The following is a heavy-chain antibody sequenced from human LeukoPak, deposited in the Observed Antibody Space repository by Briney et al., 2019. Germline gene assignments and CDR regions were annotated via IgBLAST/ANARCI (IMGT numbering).Heavy chain of an antibody. CDR1: GGSISSSSYY. CDR2: SYYSGSN. Sequence: PSETLSLTCTVSGGSISSSSYYCGWIRQPPGKGLEWIGRSYYSGSNYYNSSLKRRVTISVDTSKNQFFLKLSSVTAADTVVYYCARAYQLLNIWFDAWGQGTLVTVSS. D-gene: IGHD2-2*01. CDR3: ARAYQLLNIWFDA. J-gene: IGHJ5*02. V-gene: IGHV4-39*07.